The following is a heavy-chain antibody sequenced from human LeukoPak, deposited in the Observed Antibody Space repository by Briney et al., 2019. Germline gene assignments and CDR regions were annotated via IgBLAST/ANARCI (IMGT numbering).Heavy chain of an antibody. D-gene: IGHD2-15*01. CDR2: INHSGST. Sequence: SETLSLTCAVYGGSFSGYYWSWIRQPPGKGLEWIGEINHSGSTNYNPSLKSRVTISVDTSKNQFSLRLSSVTAADTAVYYCARQGVVVVVAATNPKYYYYYYMDVWGKGTTVTISS. CDR3: ARQGVVVVVAATNPKYYYYYYMDV. V-gene: IGHV4-34*01. CDR1: GGSFSGYY. J-gene: IGHJ6*03.